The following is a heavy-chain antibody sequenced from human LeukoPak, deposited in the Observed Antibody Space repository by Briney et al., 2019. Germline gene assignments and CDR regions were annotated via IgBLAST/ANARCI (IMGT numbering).Heavy chain of an antibody. J-gene: IGHJ4*02. CDR3: ASSVGSTDY. Sequence: SETLSLNCAVHGESLSKYYWTWIRQSPGKGLEWIGEINHRGSTNLNPSLKSRVTLSVHTSKHQFSLKLTSVTAADAAVYYCASSVGSTDYWGQGTLVTVSS. V-gene: IGHV4-34*01. CDR1: GESLSKYY. D-gene: IGHD1-26*01. CDR2: INHRGST.